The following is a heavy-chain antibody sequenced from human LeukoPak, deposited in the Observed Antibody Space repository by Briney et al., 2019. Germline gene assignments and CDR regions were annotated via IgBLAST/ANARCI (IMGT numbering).Heavy chain of an antibody. CDR3: ARGAVAEFDY. D-gene: IGHD6-19*01. CDR2: TYYRSKWYY. V-gene: IGHV6-1*01. J-gene: IGHJ4*02. CDR1: GDSVSSKIVA. Sequence: SQTLSLTCAISGDSVSSKIVAWNWIRQSPSRGLEWLGRTYYRSKWYYDYAVSMKSRITINPDTSKHQFSLQLNSVTPEDTAVYYCARGAVAEFDYWGQGTLVTVSS.